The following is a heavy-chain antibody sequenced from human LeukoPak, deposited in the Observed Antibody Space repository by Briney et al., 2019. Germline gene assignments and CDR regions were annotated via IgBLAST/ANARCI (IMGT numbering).Heavy chain of an antibody. CDR2: ISYSGST. J-gene: IGHJ4*02. CDR1: GSSISGYY. D-gene: IGHD6-19*01. Sequence: SETLSLTCTVSGSSISGYYWSWIRQPPGKALEWIGYISYSGSTNYNPSLESRVIISVDTSKNQFSLKLSSVTAADTAVYYCARRSYSSPFDYWGQGTLVTVSS. V-gene: IGHV4-59*08. CDR3: ARRSYSSPFDY.